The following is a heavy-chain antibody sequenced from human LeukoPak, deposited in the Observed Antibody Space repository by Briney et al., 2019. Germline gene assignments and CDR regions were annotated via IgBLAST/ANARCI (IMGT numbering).Heavy chain of an antibody. CDR2: ISYDGSNK. J-gene: IGHJ4*02. D-gene: IGHD6-19*01. Sequence: GGSLRLSCAASGFTFSSYGMHWVRQAPGKGLEWVAVISYDGSNKYYADSVKGRFTISRDNSKNTLYLQMNSLRAEDTAVYYCAKGTNLYSSEFDYWGQGTMVTVSS. CDR3: AKGTNLYSSEFDY. V-gene: IGHV3-30*18. CDR1: GFTFSSYG.